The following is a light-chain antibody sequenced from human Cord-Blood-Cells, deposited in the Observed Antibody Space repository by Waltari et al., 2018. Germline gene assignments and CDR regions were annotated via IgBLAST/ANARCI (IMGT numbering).Light chain of an antibody. V-gene: IGLV2-8*01. CDR2: EVS. Sequence: QSALPQPPSASGSPGQSVTISCTGTSSDVGGYNNVSWYQQHPGKAPKLMIYEVSKRPEGVPDRFSGSKAGNTASLTVSGLQAEDEADYYCSSYAGSNNLVFGGGTKLTVL. CDR3: SSYAGSNNLV. J-gene: IGLJ3*02. CDR1: SSDVGGYNN.